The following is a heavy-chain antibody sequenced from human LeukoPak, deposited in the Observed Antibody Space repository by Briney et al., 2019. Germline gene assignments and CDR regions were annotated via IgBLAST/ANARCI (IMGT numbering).Heavy chain of an antibody. CDR3: TSADTAMVFDY. J-gene: IGHJ4*02. D-gene: IGHD5-18*01. V-gene: IGHV3-30*04. Sequence: GRSLRLSCAASGFTFSSYAMHWVRQAPGKGLEWVAVIAYDGINKYYADSVKGRFTISRDYSKNMLYLQMNSLRAEDTAVYYCTSADTAMVFDYWGQGTLVTVSS. CDR1: GFTFSSYA. CDR2: IAYDGINK.